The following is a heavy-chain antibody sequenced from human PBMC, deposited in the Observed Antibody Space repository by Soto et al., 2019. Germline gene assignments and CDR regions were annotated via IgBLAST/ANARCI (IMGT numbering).Heavy chain of an antibody. CDR2: IYHSGST. D-gene: IGHD3-10*02. J-gene: IGHJ6*02. CDR1: GGSISSSNW. V-gene: IGHV4-4*02. Sequence: QVQLQESGPGLVKPSGTLSLTCAVSGGSISSSNWWSWVRQPPGKGLEWIGEIYHSGSTNYNPSLKSRVTISVHKSKTQFSLKLSSVTAADTAVYYCASVRGGYYYAMDVWGQGTTVTVSS. CDR3: ASVRGGYYYAMDV.